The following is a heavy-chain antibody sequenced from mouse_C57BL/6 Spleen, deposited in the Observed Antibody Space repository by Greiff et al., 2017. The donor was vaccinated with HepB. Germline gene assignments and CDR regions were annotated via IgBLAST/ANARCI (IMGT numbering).Heavy chain of an antibody. V-gene: IGHV5-16*01. D-gene: IGHD2-2*01. CDR2: INYDGSST. J-gene: IGHJ1*03. CDR3: ARGRGYYRYFDV. Sequence: EVKLVESEGGLVQPGSSMKLSCTASGFTFSDYYMAWVRQVPEKGLEWVANINYDGSSTYYLDSLKSRFIISRDNAKNILYLQMSSLKSEDTATYYCARGRGYYRYFDVWGTGTTVTVSS. CDR1: GFTFSDYY.